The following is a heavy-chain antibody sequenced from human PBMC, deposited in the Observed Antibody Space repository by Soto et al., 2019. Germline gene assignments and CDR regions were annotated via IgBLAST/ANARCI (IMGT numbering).Heavy chain of an antibody. CDR3: ARVGSSGWSPDY. CDR1: GGSISGHY. D-gene: IGHD6-19*01. CDR2: IFYSGSTTY. J-gene: IGHJ4*02. V-gene: IGHV4-59*11. Sequence: QVQLQESGPGLVKPSDTLSLTCTVSGGSISGHYWIWIRQPPGEGMEWIGYIFYSGSTTYNNNPSLRSRVTMSVDTSKNQFSLRLSSVTAADTAVYYCARVGSSGWSPDYWGQGTLVTVSS.